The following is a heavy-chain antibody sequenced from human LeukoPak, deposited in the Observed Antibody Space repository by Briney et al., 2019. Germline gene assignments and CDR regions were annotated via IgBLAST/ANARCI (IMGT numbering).Heavy chain of an antibody. D-gene: IGHD6-13*01. CDR3: ARVVDSSNRYYFDY. CDR2: INPDSGGT. J-gene: IGHJ4*02. CDR1: GYTFTGYF. V-gene: IGHV1-2*02. Sequence: GASVKVSCKASGYTFTGYFMHWVRQAPGQGLVWMGWINPDSGGTAYAQKFQGRVTMTRDPSISTAYMELSRLRSDDTAVYYCARVVDSSNRYYFDYWGQGTLVTVSS.